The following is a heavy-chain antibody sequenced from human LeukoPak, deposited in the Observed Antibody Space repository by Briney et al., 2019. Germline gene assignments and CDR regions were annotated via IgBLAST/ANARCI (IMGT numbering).Heavy chain of an antibody. V-gene: IGHV4-30-4*08. J-gene: IGHJ6*03. D-gene: IGHD6-19*01. CDR3: ARDVAVAGTAYYYYYYYMDV. CDR2: IYYSGST. CDR1: GGSISSGDYY. Sequence: SQTLSLTCTVSGGSISSGDYYWRWIRQPPGKGLEWIGYIYYSGSTYYNPSLKSRVTISVDTSKNQFSLKLSSVTAADTAVYYCARDVAVAGTAYYYYYYYMDVWGKGTTVTVSS.